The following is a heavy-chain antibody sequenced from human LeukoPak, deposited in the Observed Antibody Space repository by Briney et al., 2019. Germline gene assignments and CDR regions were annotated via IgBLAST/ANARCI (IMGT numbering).Heavy chain of an antibody. CDR3: ARGDGDYEAYFDY. CDR2: IYPSGGST. D-gene: IGHD4-17*01. Sequence: ASVKVSCKASGYTFTSYYMHWVRQAPGQGLEWMGIIYPSGGSTSYAQKFQGRVTMTRDTSTSTIYMDLSSLTSDDTAVYYCARGDGDYEAYFDYWGQGTLVTVSS. J-gene: IGHJ4*02. V-gene: IGHV1-46*01. CDR1: GYTFTSYY.